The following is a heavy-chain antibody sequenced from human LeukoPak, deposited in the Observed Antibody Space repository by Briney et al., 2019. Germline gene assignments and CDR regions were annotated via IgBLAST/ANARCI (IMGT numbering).Heavy chain of an antibody. V-gene: IGHV4-38-2*02. D-gene: IGHD1-26*01. J-gene: IGHJ4*02. Sequence: SETLSLTCTVSGYSISTGYYWDWIRQPPGKGLEWIGTFYHGGSTYYNPSLKSRVTISVDTSKNQFSLRLNSVTAADTAMYYCAKSGGYGLIDYWGQGTRVTVPS. CDR1: GYSISTGYY. CDR2: FYHGGST. CDR3: AKSGGYGLIDY.